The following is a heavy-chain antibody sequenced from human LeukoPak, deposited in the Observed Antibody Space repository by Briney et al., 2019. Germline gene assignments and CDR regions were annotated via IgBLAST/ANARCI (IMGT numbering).Heavy chain of an antibody. V-gene: IGHV4-59*08. Sequence: SETLSLTCTVSGGSINGIHWSWIRQPPGKGLEWIGYINYSGSTNYNPYLKSPVSFSVHTSKNQFSLELTSVTAADTAVYYCARQNPAASGQGLDYWGQGTLVTVSS. J-gene: IGHJ4*02. CDR2: INYSGST. CDR3: ARQNPAASGQGLDY. CDR1: GGSINGIH. D-gene: IGHD6-13*01.